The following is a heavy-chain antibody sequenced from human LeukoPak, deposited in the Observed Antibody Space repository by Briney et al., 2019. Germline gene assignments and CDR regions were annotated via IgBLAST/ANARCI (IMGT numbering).Heavy chain of an antibody. D-gene: IGHD3-10*01. Sequence: GASVKVSCKASGYTFTSYGISWVRQAPGQGLEWMGWISAYNGNTNYAQKPQGRVTMTTDTSTSTAYMELRSLRSDDTAVYYCARDTRAPNYYGSGSPEYFQHWGQGTLVTVSS. CDR1: GYTFTSYG. CDR2: ISAYNGNT. V-gene: IGHV1-18*01. J-gene: IGHJ1*01. CDR3: ARDTRAPNYYGSGSPEYFQH.